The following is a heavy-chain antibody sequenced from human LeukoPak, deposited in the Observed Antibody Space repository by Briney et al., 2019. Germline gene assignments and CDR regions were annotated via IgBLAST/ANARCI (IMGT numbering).Heavy chain of an antibody. CDR2: IYNSGST. D-gene: IGHD2-2*01. Sequence: SETLSLTCTVSGGSISSDYWSWVCQPPGKGLEWVVYIYNSGSTKYNPSLKSRVTISGDTSKSQFTLKLSSVTAADTAVYYCARVCAYCSSTSWYSPPLMDVWGKGTTVTVSS. CDR1: GGSISSDY. CDR3: ARVCAYCSSTSWYSPPLMDV. J-gene: IGHJ6*03. V-gene: IGHV4-59*01.